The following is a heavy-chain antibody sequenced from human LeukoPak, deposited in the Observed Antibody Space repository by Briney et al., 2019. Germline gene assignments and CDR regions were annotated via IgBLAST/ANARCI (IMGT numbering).Heavy chain of an antibody. CDR2: ISSSGSTI. Sequence: GGSLRLSCAASGFTFSDYYMSWIRQAPGKGLEWVSYISSSGSTIYYADSVKGRFTISRDNSKNTLYLQMNSLRAEDTAVYYCARDSGNGYDRTTGGFDPWGQGTLVTVSS. CDR3: ARDSGNGYDRTTGGFDP. CDR1: GFTFSDYY. V-gene: IGHV3-11*04. J-gene: IGHJ5*02. D-gene: IGHD5-12*01.